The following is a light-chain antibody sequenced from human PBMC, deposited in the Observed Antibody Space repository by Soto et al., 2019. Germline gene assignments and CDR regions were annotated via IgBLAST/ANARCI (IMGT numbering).Light chain of an antibody. V-gene: IGKV3-11*01. Sequence: EIVLTQSPATLSLSPGERATLSCRASQTVGSYLAWYQQKPGQAPRLLIYDTSNRATGIPVRFSGSGSGTDFTLTISSLEPEDFAVYYCQQRSNGPLFTFGPGTNVDI. CDR2: DTS. CDR3: QQRSNGPLFT. CDR1: QTVGSY. J-gene: IGKJ3*01.